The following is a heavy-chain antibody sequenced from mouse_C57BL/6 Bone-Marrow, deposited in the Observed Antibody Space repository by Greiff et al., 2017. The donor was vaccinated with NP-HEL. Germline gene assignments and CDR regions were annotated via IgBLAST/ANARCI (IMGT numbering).Heavy chain of an antibody. J-gene: IGHJ2*01. V-gene: IGHV14-4*01. CDR3: TTAAVVDFDY. CDR2: IDPENGDT. CDR1: GFNIKDDY. Sequence: EVQLQQSGAELVRPGASVKLSCTASGFNIKDDYMHWVKQRPEQGLEWIGWIDPENGDTEYASKFQGKATITADTSSHTAYLQLSSLTSEDTAVYYCTTAAVVDFDYWGQGTTLTVSS. D-gene: IGHD1-1*01.